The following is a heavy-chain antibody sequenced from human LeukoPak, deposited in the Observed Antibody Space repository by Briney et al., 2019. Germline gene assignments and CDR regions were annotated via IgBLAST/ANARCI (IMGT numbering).Heavy chain of an antibody. V-gene: IGHV4-39*01. CDR2: IYYSGST. CDR1: GGSISSSSYY. D-gene: IGHD5-18*01. J-gene: IGHJ6*03. CDR3: ARHSGYSYGYAYYYYMDV. Sequence: PSETLSLTCTVSGGSISSSSYYWGWIRQPPGKGLEWIGSIYYSGSTYYNPSLKSRVTISGDPSKNQFSLKLSSVTAADTAVYYCARHSGYSYGYAYYYYMDVWGKGTTVTVSS.